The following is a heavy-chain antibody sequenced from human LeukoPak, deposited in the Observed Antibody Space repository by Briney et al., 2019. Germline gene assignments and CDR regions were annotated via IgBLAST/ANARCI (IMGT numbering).Heavy chain of an antibody. D-gene: IGHD4-23*01. CDR1: GFTFSSYS. V-gene: IGHV3-48*01. CDR2: ISGSSSTI. J-gene: IGHJ3*02. CDR3: ASLVHRGNSDDGAFDI. Sequence: GGSLRLSCAASGFTFSSYSMNWVRQAPGKGLEWGSYISGSSSTIYYADSVKGRFTISRDNGKNTLYLQMNSLRAEDTAVYYCASLVHRGNSDDGAFDIWGQGTMVTVSS.